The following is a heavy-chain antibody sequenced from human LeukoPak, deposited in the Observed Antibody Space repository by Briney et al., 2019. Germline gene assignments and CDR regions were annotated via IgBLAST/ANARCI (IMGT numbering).Heavy chain of an antibody. Sequence: ASVKVSCKASGGTFSSYAISWVRQALGQGLEWMGRIIPILGIANYAQKFQGRVTITADKSTSTAYMELSSLRSEDTAVYYCARVGYSVDFDYWGQGTLVTVSS. CDR1: GGTFSSYA. CDR3: ARVGYSVDFDY. CDR2: IIPILGIA. V-gene: IGHV1-69*04. D-gene: IGHD5-18*01. J-gene: IGHJ4*02.